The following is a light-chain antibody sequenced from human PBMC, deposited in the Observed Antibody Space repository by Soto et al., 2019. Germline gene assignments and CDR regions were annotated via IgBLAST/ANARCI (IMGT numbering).Light chain of an antibody. CDR1: SSDVGSYNL. J-gene: IGLJ1*01. V-gene: IGLV2-23*02. CDR2: EVD. Sequence: QSALTQPASVSGSPGQSITISCTGTSSDVGSYNLVSWYQQHPGKAPKLIIYEVDKRPSGVSNRFSASKSGNTASLTISGLHTEDEADYYCCSYAASRTYVFGTGTNLTVL. CDR3: CSYAASRTYV.